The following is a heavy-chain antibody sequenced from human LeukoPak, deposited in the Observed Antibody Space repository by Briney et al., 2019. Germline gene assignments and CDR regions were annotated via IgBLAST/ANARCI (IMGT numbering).Heavy chain of an antibody. Sequence: TGGSLRLSCAASGFTVSSNYMSWVRQAPGKGLEWVSVIYSGGSTYYADSVRGRFNISRDNSKNTLYLQMNSLRAEDTALYYCAKEMGSSQPFDYWGQGTLVTVSS. CDR1: GFTVSSNY. CDR3: AKEMGSSQPFDY. V-gene: IGHV3-53*01. CDR2: IYSGGST. D-gene: IGHD3-10*01. J-gene: IGHJ4*02.